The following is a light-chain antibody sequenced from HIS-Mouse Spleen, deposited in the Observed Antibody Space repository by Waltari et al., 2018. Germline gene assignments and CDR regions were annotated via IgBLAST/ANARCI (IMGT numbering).Light chain of an antibody. Sequence: QSALTQPASVSGSPGQSITISCTGTSSDVGGYNYVSWYQPHPGKAPKLMIYEVSNRPSGVSNLFSGSKSRNTASLTISGLQAEDEADYYCSSYTSSSTYVFGTGTKVTVL. V-gene: IGLV2-14*01. J-gene: IGLJ1*01. CDR1: SSDVGGYNY. CDR2: EVS. CDR3: SSYTSSSTYV.